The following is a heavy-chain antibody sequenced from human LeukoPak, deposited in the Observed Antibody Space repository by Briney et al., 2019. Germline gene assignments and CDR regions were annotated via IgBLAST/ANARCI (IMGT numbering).Heavy chain of an antibody. Sequence: SETLSLTCAVYVGSFSGYYWSWIRQPPGKGLEGMGEINHSGSTNYNPSLKSRVTISVDTSKNQFSLKLSSVTAADTAVYYCARGVPDPYYFDYWGQGTLVTVSS. V-gene: IGHV4-34*01. J-gene: IGHJ4*02. CDR1: VGSFSGYY. CDR2: INHSGST. CDR3: ARGVPDPYYFDY. D-gene: IGHD2-2*01.